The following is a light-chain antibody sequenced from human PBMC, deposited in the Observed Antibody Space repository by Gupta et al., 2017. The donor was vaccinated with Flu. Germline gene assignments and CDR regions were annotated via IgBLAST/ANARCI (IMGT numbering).Light chain of an antibody. CDR2: HVS. CDR3: CSYAGTYTWV. V-gene: IGLV2-11*01. Sequence: QSALTQPRPAAAAPRQQVTISCTGTSSDVGGYNYVSWFQQHPGKAPKLLIYHVSTRPSGVPDRLSGSKSGNTASLTISGLQAADEADYYCCSYAGTYTWVFGGGTKLTVL. CDR1: SSDVGGYNY. J-gene: IGLJ3*02.